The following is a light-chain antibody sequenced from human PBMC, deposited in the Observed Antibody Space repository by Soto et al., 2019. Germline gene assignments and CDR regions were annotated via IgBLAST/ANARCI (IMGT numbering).Light chain of an antibody. CDR1: QSVSSN. J-gene: IGKJ2*01. Sequence: IVMTQSPATLSVSPGETATLSCRASQSVSSNLAWYQQKPGQAPRLLINDASTRDTAIPARFSGSGSGTEVIHTISSLQSEDFAVYYCQRYYNWPLYTFGQGTKLEIK. CDR2: DAS. V-gene: IGKV3-15*01. CDR3: QRYYNWPLYT.